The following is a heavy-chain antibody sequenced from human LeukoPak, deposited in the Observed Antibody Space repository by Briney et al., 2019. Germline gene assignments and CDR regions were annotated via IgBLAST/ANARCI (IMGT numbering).Heavy chain of an antibody. CDR3: ARQYSRYSSGWYEDYFDY. CDR1: GYSFTSYW. V-gene: IGHV5-51*01. J-gene: IGHJ4*02. CDR2: TYPGDSDT. D-gene: IGHD6-19*01. Sequence: GESLKISCKGSGYSFTSYWIGWVRQMPGKGLEWMGITYPGDSDTRYSPSFQGQVTISADKSISTAYLQWSSLKASDTAIYYCARQYSRYSSGWYEDYFDYWGQGTLVTVSS.